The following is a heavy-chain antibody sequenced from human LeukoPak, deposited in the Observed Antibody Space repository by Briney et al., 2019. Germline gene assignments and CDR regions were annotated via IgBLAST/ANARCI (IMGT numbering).Heavy chain of an antibody. CDR3: ARVHGVATVDY. Sequence: QPGGPLRLFCAASGFTFSSYEMNWVRQAPGKGLEWVSYISSSGSTIYYADSVKGRFTISRDNAKNSLYLQMNSLRAEDTAVYYCARVHGVATVDYWGQGTLVTVGS. J-gene: IGHJ4*02. D-gene: IGHD2-15*01. CDR1: GFTFSSYE. V-gene: IGHV3-48*03. CDR2: ISSSGSTI.